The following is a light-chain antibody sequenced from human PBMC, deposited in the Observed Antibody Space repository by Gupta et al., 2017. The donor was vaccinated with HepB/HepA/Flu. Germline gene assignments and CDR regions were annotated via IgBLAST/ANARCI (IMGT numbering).Light chain of an antibody. J-gene: IGKJ3*01. CDR2: WAS. CDR1: QSVLYSSNNKNY. CDR3: QQYYSIPFT. Sequence: DIVMTQSPDSLAVSLCERATINCRSSQSVLYSSNNKNYLAWYQQKPGQPPKLLIYWASTRESGVPDRFSGSGSGTDFTLTISSLQAEDVAVYYCQQYYSIPFTFGPGTKVDIK. V-gene: IGKV4-1*01.